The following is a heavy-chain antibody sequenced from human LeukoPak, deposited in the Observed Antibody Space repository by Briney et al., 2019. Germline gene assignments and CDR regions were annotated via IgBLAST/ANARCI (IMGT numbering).Heavy chain of an antibody. Sequence: GGFLRLSCAASGFTFSSYSMNWVRQAPGKGLEWVSYISSSSSTIYYADSVKGRFTISRDNAKNSLYLQMNSLRAEDTAVYYCASLYDFWSGPDAFDIWGQGTMVTVSS. CDR3: ASLYDFWSGPDAFDI. CDR1: GFTFSSYS. J-gene: IGHJ3*02. V-gene: IGHV3-48*01. CDR2: ISSSSSTI. D-gene: IGHD3-3*01.